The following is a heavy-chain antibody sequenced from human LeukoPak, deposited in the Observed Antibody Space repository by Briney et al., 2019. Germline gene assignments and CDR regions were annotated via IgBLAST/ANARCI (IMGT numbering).Heavy chain of an antibody. CDR3: ARDPLGYFDY. Sequence: SETLSLTCAVYGGSFSGYYWSWIRQPPGKGLEWIGEINHSGSTNYNPSLKSRVTISVDTSKNQFSLKLSSVTAADTAVYYCARDPLGYFDYWGQGTLVTVSS. CDR1: GGSFSGYY. CDR2: INHSGST. J-gene: IGHJ4*02. D-gene: IGHD7-27*01. V-gene: IGHV4-34*01.